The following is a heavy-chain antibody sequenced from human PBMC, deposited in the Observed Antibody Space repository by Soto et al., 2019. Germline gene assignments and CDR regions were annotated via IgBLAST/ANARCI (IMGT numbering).Heavy chain of an antibody. CDR1: GYTFTSYG. CDR2: ISAYNGNT. D-gene: IGHD3-16*01. Sequence: QVQLVQSGAEVKKPGASVKVSCKASGYTFTSYGISWVRQAPGQGLEWMGWISAYNGNTNYAQKLQGRVTMTTDTSTSTAYMELRSLRSDDTAVYYCARDNMSGYVLGIAAFDIWGQGTMVTVSS. CDR3: ARDNMSGYVLGIAAFDI. V-gene: IGHV1-18*01. J-gene: IGHJ3*02.